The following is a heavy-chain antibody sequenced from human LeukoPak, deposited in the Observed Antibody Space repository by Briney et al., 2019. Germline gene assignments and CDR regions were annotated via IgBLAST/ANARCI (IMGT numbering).Heavy chain of an antibody. CDR1: GFTFSRYD. J-gene: IGHJ4*02. CDR2: IWQDGSIK. Sequence: GGSLRLSCAASGFTFSRYDMHWVRQAPGKGLEWVGIIWQDGSIKYYGDYVRGRFSISRDISKNTLYLEMNSLRADDTAMYYCAREESGSLDFWGQGTLVTVSS. CDR3: AREESGSLDF. D-gene: IGHD1-26*01. V-gene: IGHV3-33*01.